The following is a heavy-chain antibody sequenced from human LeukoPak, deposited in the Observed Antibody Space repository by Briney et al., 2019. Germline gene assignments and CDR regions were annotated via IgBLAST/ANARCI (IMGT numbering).Heavy chain of an antibody. CDR1: GGSISSYY. CDR2: IYYSGST. D-gene: IGHD6-13*01. Sequence: SETLSLTCTVSGGSISSYYWSWIRQPPGKGLEWIGYIYYSGSTNYNPSLKSRVTISVDTSKNQFSLKLSSVTAADTAVYYCARDSVRGSSWTYDYWGQGTLVTVSS. CDR3: ARDSVRGSSWTYDY. V-gene: IGHV4-59*01. J-gene: IGHJ4*02.